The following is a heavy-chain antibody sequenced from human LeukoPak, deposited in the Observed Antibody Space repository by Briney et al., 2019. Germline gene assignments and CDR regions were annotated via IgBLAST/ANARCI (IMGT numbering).Heavy chain of an antibody. V-gene: IGHV3-23*01. J-gene: IGHJ3*02. Sequence: SGGSLRLSCAASGFTFSSYWMTWVRQAPGKGLEWVSDIRATSGITFYADSVKGRFTISRDNAKNTLYLQMNSLRAEDTAVYYCARDDDHYDLLTAYAFDIWGQGTMVTVSS. CDR3: ARDDDHYDLLTAYAFDI. D-gene: IGHD2-21*02. CDR2: IRATSGIT. CDR1: GFTFSSYW.